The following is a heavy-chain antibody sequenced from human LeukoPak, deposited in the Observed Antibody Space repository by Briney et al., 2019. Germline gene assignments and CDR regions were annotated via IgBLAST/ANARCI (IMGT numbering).Heavy chain of an antibody. Sequence: SETLSLTCTVSGYSISSGYYWGWIRQPPGKGLEWIGSIYHSGSTYYNPSLKSRVTISVDTSKNQFSLKLSSVTAADTAVYYCARQIWFGEFNWFDPWGQGTLVTVSS. V-gene: IGHV4-38-2*02. CDR2: IYHSGST. CDR3: ARQIWFGEFNWFDP. CDR1: GYSISSGYY. D-gene: IGHD3-10*01. J-gene: IGHJ5*02.